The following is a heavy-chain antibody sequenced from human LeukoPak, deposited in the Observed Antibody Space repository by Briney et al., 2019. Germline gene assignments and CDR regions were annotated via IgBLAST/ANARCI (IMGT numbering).Heavy chain of an antibody. CDR1: GYTFTSYG. J-gene: IGHJ4*02. V-gene: IGHV1-18*01. Sequence: ASVKVSCKASGYTFTSYGISWVRQAPGQGLEWMGWISAYNGNTNYAQKLQGRVTMTTDASTSTAYMELRSLRSDDTAVYYCARQYSSSWRGSADYWGQGTLVTVSS. D-gene: IGHD6-13*01. CDR3: ARQYSSSWRGSADY. CDR2: ISAYNGNT.